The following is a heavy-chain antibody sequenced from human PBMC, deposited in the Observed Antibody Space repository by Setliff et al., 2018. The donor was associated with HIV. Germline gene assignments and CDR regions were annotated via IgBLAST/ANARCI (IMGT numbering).Heavy chain of an antibody. CDR2: FYYNGDS. V-gene: IGHV4-39*01. CDR1: GDSVNDRSYF. J-gene: IGHJ2*01. D-gene: IGHD1-26*01. CDR3: ARLLVGTSTKYLDL. Sequence: PSETLSLTCTVSGDSVNDRSYFWGWIRQPPGKGLEWIGTFYYNGDSRYNPSLKSRVTISVDTSKNQFSLKLSSVTAADTALYYCARLLVGTSTKYLDLWGRGTLVTVSS.